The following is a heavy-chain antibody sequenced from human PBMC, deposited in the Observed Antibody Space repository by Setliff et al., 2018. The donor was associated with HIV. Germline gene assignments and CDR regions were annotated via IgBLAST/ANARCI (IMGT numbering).Heavy chain of an antibody. J-gene: IGHJ6*03. V-gene: IGHV1-46*01. CDR2: INPSGGST. D-gene: IGHD3-3*01. Sequence: ASVKVSCKASGYTFTSYYMHWVRQAPGQGLEWMGIINPSGGSTRYAQKFQGRVTMTRDTSTSTVYMELSSLRSEDTAVYYCARDGYYNSWSGYGYYYYYRDVWGKGTTVTVSS. CDR3: ARDGYYNSWSGYGYYYYYRDV. CDR1: GYTFTSYY.